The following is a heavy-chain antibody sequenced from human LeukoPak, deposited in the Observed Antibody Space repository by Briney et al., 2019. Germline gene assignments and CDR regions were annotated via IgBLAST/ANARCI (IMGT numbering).Heavy chain of an antibody. CDR2: IYPGDSDT. CDR1: GYSFSSYW. CDR3: ARDWNYVPSLGVVVVAANDAFDI. Sequence: GESLKISCKGSGYSFSSYWIGWVRQMPGKGLEWMGIIYPGDSDTRYSPSFQGQVTISADKSVSTAYLQWSSLRASDTAMYYCARDWNYVPSLGVVVVAANDAFDIWGQGTMVTVSS. D-gene: IGHD2-15*01. V-gene: IGHV5-51*01. J-gene: IGHJ3*02.